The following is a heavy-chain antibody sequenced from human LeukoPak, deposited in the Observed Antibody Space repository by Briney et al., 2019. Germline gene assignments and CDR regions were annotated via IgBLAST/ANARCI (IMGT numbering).Heavy chain of an antibody. CDR3: ARGLRYFDWLLSRFDY. J-gene: IGHJ4*02. CDR2: IKQDGSEK. V-gene: IGHV3-7*01. CDR1: GFTFSSYW. Sequence: PGGSLRLSCAASGFTFSSYWMHWVRQAPGKGLEWVANIKQDGSEKYYVDSVKGRFTISRDNAKNSLYLQMNSLRAEDTAVYYCARGLRYFDWLLSRFDYWGQGTLVTVSS. D-gene: IGHD3-9*01.